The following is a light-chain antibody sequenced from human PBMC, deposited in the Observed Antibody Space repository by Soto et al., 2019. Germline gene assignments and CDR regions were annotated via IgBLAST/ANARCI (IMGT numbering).Light chain of an antibody. Sequence: QSVLTQPPSASGTPGQRVTISCSGSSSNIGSNAVNWYQQLPGTAPQLLIYSNTQRPSGVPDRFSGSKSGTSASLAISGLQSEDEADYYCAAWDDGLTGVHFGGGTQLTVL. CDR1: SSNIGSNA. V-gene: IGLV1-44*01. CDR2: SNT. CDR3: AAWDDGLTGVH. J-gene: IGLJ2*01.